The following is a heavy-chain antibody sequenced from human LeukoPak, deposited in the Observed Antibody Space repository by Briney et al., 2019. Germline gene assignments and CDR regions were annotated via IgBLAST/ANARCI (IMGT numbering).Heavy chain of an antibody. J-gene: IGHJ4*02. CDR1: GYTFTSYW. CDR3: VRGDGYNRFDY. V-gene: IGHV5-51*01. D-gene: IGHD5-24*01. Sequence: GESLKISCKGSGYTFTSYWIGRVRQMPGKGLEWMGIIYAGDSDTRYSPSFQGQVTISADKSISTAYLQWSSLKASDTAMYYCVRGDGYNRFDYWGQGTLVTVSS. CDR2: IYAGDSDT.